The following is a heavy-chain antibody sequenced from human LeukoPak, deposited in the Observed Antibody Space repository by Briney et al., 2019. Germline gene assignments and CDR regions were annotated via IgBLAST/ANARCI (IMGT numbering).Heavy chain of an antibody. Sequence: PSETLSLICTVSGGSISSYYWSWIRQPAGKGLEWIGRIYTSGSTNYNPSLKSRVTMSVDTSKNQFSLKLSSVTAADTAVYYCARVVRNYDILTGYYTEIDYWGQGTLVTVSS. D-gene: IGHD3-9*01. CDR1: GGSISSYY. CDR2: IYTSGST. CDR3: ARVVRNYDILTGYYTEIDY. V-gene: IGHV4-4*07. J-gene: IGHJ4*02.